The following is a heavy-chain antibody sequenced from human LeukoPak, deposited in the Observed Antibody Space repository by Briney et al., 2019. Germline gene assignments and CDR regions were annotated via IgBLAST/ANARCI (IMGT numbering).Heavy chain of an antibody. Sequence: PGGSLRLSCAASGFTFSSYAMHWVRQAPGKGLEWVAVISYDGSNKYYADSVKGRFTISRDNSKNTLYLQMNSLRAEDTAVYYCARVNRTGLSGYYFDYWGQETLVTVSS. CDR2: ISYDGSNK. D-gene: IGHD3/OR15-3a*01. V-gene: IGHV3-30-3*01. J-gene: IGHJ4*02. CDR3: ARVNRTGLSGYYFDY. CDR1: GFTFSSYA.